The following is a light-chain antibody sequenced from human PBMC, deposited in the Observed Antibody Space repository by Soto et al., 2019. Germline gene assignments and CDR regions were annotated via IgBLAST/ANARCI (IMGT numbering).Light chain of an antibody. CDR1: SSDIGTYKY. J-gene: IGLJ1*01. Sequence: QSALTQPASVSGSPGQSVTISCTGSSSDIGTYKYVSWYQHHPGKAPKLLIYEVTNRPSGVSDRFSGSKSGNTASLTISGLQADEEADYYCSSYEASFLRVFGSGTKVTV. CDR2: EVT. V-gene: IGLV2-14*01. CDR3: SSYEASFLRV.